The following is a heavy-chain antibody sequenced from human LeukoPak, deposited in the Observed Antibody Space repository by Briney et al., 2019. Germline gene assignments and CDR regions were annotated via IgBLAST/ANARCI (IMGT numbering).Heavy chain of an antibody. D-gene: IGHD3-3*01. CDR1: GFTFSDYY. J-gene: IGHJ3*02. CDR3: AREKKTEWTTGAFDM. CDR2: TSPSGGTI. V-gene: IGHV3-11*01. Sequence: GGSLRLSCAASGFTFSDYYMSWIRQARETGLEWLSYTSPSGGTIYYTDSVKGRFTMSRDNAQSALYLEMNSLRAEDTAVYYCAREKKTEWTTGAFDMWGQGTMVTVSS.